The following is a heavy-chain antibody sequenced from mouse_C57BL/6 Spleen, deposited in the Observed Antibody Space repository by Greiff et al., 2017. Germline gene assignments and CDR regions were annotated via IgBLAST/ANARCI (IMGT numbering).Heavy chain of an antibody. V-gene: IGHV1-55*01. CDR3: ARGTAQATLAWFAY. J-gene: IGHJ3*01. D-gene: IGHD3-2*02. CDR1: GYTFTSYW. CDR2: IYPGSGST. Sequence: VQLQQPGAELVKPGASVKMSCKASGYTFTSYWITWVKQRPGQGLEWIGDIYPGSGSTNYNEKFKSKATLTVDTSSSTAYMQLSSLTSEDSAVYYCARGTAQATLAWFAYWGQGTLVTVSA.